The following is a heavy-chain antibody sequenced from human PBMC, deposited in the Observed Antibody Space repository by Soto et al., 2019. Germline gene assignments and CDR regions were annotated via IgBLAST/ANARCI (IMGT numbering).Heavy chain of an antibody. CDR2: IYPGDSDT. D-gene: IGHD3-9*01. CDR1: GYSFITYW. CDR3: ARAPNHVDWFPEAFDI. V-gene: IGHV5-51*01. J-gene: IGHJ3*02. Sequence: GGSLKISCKGSGYSFITYWIGWVRQMPGKGLEWMGIIYPGDSDTRYSPSFQGQVTISDDKSISTAYLQWSSLKASATAMDYCARAPNHVDWFPEAFDIWGQGTMVTVSS.